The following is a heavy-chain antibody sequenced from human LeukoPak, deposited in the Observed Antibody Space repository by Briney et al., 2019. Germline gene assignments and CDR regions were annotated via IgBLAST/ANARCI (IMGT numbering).Heavy chain of an antibody. CDR3: AKDREGTIADYFDY. D-gene: IGHD1-7*01. J-gene: IGHJ4*02. V-gene: IGHV3-23*01. CDR2: ISGSGGST. CDR1: GFTFSSYA. Sequence: GGSLRLSCAASGFTFSSYAMSWVRQAPGKGLEWVSSISGSGGSTYYADSVKGRFTISRDNSKNTLYLQMNSLRGEDTAVYYCAKDREGTIADYFDYWGQGTLVTVSS.